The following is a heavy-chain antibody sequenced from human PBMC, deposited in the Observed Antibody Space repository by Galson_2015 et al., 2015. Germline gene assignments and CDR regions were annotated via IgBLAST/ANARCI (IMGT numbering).Heavy chain of an antibody. CDR1: GYTLTELS. D-gene: IGHD3-3*01. CDR3: ATVSYYDFWSGLGKGNYYYYGMDV. Sequence: SVKVSCKVSGYTLTELSMHWVRQAPGKGLEWMGGFDPEDGETIYAQKFQGRVTMTEDTSTDTAYMELSSLRSEDTAVYYCATVSYYDFWSGLGKGNYYYYGMDVWGQG. CDR2: FDPEDGET. V-gene: IGHV1-24*01. J-gene: IGHJ6*02.